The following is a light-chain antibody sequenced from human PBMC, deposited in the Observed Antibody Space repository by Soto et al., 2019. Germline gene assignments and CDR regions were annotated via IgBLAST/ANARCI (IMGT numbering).Light chain of an antibody. CDR2: GAS. CDR3: QQHGSSSYT. J-gene: IGKJ2*01. V-gene: IGKV3-20*01. Sequence: EIVLTQSPGTLSLSPGERATLSCRASQSVISNYLAWYQQKPGQAPRLLIYGASSRATGIPDRFSGSGSGTDFTLTISGLEPEDFAVYYCQQHGSSSYTFGQGTKLEIK. CDR1: QSVISNY.